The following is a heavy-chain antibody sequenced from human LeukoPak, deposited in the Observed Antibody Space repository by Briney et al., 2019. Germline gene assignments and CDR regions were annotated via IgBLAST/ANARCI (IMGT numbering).Heavy chain of an antibody. Sequence: GASLRLSCAASGFTFSSYAMSWVRQAPGKGLEWVSAISGSGGSTYYADSVKGRFTISRDNSKNTLYLQMNSLRAEDTAVYYCAKDEYYYDSCGYASQHWGRGTLVTVSS. J-gene: IGHJ1*01. V-gene: IGHV3-23*01. D-gene: IGHD3-22*01. CDR1: GFTFSSYA. CDR2: ISGSGGST. CDR3: AKDEYYYDSCGYASQH.